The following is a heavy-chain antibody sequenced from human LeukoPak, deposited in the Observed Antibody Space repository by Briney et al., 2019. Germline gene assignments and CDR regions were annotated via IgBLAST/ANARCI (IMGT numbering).Heavy chain of an antibody. CDR3: ASRGVVTADGYKSPLLGY. D-gene: IGHD2-21*02. CDR2: INPSGGST. CDR1: GYTFTSYY. Sequence: GASVKVSCKASGYTFTSYYMHWVRQAPGQGLEWMGIINPSGGSTSYAQKFQGRVTMTRDTSTSTVYMELSSLRPEDTAVYYCASRGVVTADGYKSPLLGYWGQGTLVTVSS. V-gene: IGHV1-46*01. J-gene: IGHJ4*02.